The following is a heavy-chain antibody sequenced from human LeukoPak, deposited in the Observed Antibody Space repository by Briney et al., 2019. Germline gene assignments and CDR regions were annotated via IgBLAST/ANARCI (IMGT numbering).Heavy chain of an antibody. J-gene: IGHJ4*02. V-gene: IGHV4-39*01. CDR3: ARPMASGWSAYDY. CDR1: GGSVSSSTYY. Sequence: SETLSLTCSVSGGSVSSSTYYWGWIRQPPGKGLEWIGSMYHGGKTYYNPSLKSRVTISADTSKNHFSLKLSSVTAADTAVYYCARPMASGWSAYDYWGQGTLVTVSS. CDR2: MYHGGKT. D-gene: IGHD6-19*01.